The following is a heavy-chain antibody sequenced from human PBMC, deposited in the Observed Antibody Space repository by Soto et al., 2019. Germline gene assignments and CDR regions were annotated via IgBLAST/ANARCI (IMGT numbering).Heavy chain of an antibody. J-gene: IGHJ4*02. CDR3: ARRRYCSSTSCSWVTSPFDS. CDR1: GYTFTSYW. Sequence: EVQLVQSGAEVKKPGESLKISCKGSGYTFTSYWIGWVRQMPGKGLEWMGIIYPGDSDTRYSPSFQGQVTISADKSISTAYLQWSSLKASDTAMYYCARRRYCSSTSCSWVTSPFDSWGQGTLVTVSS. D-gene: IGHD2-2*01. V-gene: IGHV5-51*03. CDR2: IYPGDSDT.